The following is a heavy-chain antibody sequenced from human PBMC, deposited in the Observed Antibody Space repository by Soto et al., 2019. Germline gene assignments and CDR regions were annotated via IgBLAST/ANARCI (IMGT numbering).Heavy chain of an antibody. CDR1: GGTFSSYA. J-gene: IGHJ6*02. V-gene: IGHV1-69*01. CDR3: ARAIQCSYYCYFGMDV. Sequence: QVQLVQSGAEMKKPGSSVKVSCKASGGTFSSYAISWVRQAPGQGLEWMGGIIPIFGTANYAQKFQGKVTITADESTSTAYMVLSSLRSEDTAVYYCARAIQCSYYCYFGMDVWGQGTTVTVSS. CDR2: IIPIFGTA. D-gene: IGHD3-10*02.